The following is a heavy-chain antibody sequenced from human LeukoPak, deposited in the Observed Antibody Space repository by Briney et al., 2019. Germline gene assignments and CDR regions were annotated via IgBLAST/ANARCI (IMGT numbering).Heavy chain of an antibody. CDR1: GGSIFSYY. CDR2: IYYSEST. Sequence: SETLSLTCTVSGGSIFSYYWSWIRQPPGKGLEWMGYIYYSESTNYNPSLKGRVTISVDTSKNQFSLRVSSVTAADTAVYYCARHLNNCGDDCYIFDYWGQGTLVTVSS. J-gene: IGHJ4*02. CDR3: ARHLNNCGDDCYIFDY. V-gene: IGHV4-59*08. D-gene: IGHD2-21*01.